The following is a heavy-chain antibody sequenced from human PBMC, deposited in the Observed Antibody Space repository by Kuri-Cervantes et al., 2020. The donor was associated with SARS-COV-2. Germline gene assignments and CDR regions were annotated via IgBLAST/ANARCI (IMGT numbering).Heavy chain of an antibody. CDR3: ARGCNRITIFGVVNIPVAENWFDS. J-gene: IGHJ5*01. Sequence: SETLSLTCAVYGGSFSGYYWSWIRQSPGKGLEWIGEISHSGSTNYNSSLKSRVTISIDTSKNQFSLRLSSVTAADTAVYFCARGCNRITIFGVVNIPVAENWFDSWGQGTLVTVSS. V-gene: IGHV4-34*01. CDR2: ISHSGST. CDR1: GGSFSGYY. D-gene: IGHD3-3*01.